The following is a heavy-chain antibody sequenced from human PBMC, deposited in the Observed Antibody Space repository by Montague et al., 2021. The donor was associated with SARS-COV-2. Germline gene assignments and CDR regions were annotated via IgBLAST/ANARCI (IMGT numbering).Heavy chain of an antibody. Sequence: SETLSLTCTVSGGSISSYYWNWIRQPLGKGLEWIGCIYYSGSTNYNPSLKLRVTISVDTSKTQFSLKLNSVTAADTAVYVCARPIVGLSAASRYLDFWGRGTLVAVSS. D-gene: IGHD2-2*01. CDR2: IYYSGST. J-gene: IGHJ2*01. CDR3: ARPIVGLSAASRYLDF. V-gene: IGHV4-59*01. CDR1: GGSISSYY.